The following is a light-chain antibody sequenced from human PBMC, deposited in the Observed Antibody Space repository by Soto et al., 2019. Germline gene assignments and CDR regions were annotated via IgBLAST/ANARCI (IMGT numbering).Light chain of an antibody. Sequence: QSVLTQPPSVSGAPGQTVTISCTGSDSNIGADYDVHWYQQLPGSAPTLLIYGNKNRPSGVPDRFSGSKSGTSASLAITGRQPEDEAEYYCQSFYLRRSGSIFGGGTKLTVL. CDR1: DSNIGADYD. J-gene: IGLJ2*01. V-gene: IGLV1-40*01. CDR2: GNK. CDR3: QSFYLRRSGSI.